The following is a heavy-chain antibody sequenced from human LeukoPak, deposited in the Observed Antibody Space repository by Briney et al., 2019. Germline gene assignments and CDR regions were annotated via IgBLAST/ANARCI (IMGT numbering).Heavy chain of an antibody. CDR2: INAGNGNT. V-gene: IGHV1-3*01. CDR3: ARASVVVITSALDY. Sequence: ASVKVSCKASGYTFTSYAMHWVRQAPGQRLEWMGRINAGNGNTKYSQKFQGRVTITRDTSASTAYMELSSLRSEDTAVYYCARASVVVITSALDYWGQGTLVTVSS. D-gene: IGHD3-22*01. CDR1: GYTFTSYA. J-gene: IGHJ4*02.